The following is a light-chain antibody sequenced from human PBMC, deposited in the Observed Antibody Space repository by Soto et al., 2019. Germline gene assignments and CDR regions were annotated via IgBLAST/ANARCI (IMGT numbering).Light chain of an antibody. CDR2: DAS. CDR1: QSISSW. J-gene: IGKJ2*01. CDR3: QPYNSYSQVT. Sequence: DIQMTQSPSTLSASVGDRVTITCRASQSISSWLAWYQQKPGKAPKLLIYDASSLESGVPSRFSGSGSGTEVTLHISSLQPDDFATYYCQPYNSYSQVTFGQGTKLEIK. V-gene: IGKV1-5*01.